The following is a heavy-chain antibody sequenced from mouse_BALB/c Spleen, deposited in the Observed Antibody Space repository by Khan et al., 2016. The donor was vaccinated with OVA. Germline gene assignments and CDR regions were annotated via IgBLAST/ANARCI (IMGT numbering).Heavy chain of an antibody. D-gene: IGHD2-2*01. Sequence: QIQLVQSGPELKKPGETVRISCKASGYTFTTAGMQWVQKMPGKGLKWIGWINTHSGVPKYADTFKGRFAFSLETSASPAYLQISNLTNEDTATYFCASVFGYGGYCDVWGAGTTVTVSS. CDR3: ASVFGYGGYCDV. CDR2: INTHSGVP. CDR1: GYTFTTAG. J-gene: IGHJ1*01. V-gene: IGHV9-4*02.